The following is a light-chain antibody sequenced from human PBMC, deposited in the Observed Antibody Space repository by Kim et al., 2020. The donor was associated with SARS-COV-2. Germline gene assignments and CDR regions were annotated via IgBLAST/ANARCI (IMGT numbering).Light chain of an antibody. CDR2: AVS. Sequence: GQSITISCTGTSSDVGGYNYVSWYQQHPGKVPQLMIYAVSKRPSGVSNRFSGSKSGNTASLTISGLQAEDEADYYCTLYTRSNTWVFGVGTQLTVL. CDR1: SSDVGGYNY. CDR3: TLYTRSNTWV. J-gene: IGLJ3*02. V-gene: IGLV2-14*04.